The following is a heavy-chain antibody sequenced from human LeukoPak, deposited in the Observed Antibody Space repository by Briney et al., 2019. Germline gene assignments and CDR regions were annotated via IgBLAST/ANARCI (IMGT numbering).Heavy chain of an antibody. CDR1: GFTFSSYG. Sequence: GGSLRLSCAASGFTFSSYGMHWVRQAPGKGLEWVAFIRYDGSNKYYADSVKGRFTISRDNSKNTLYLQMNSLRAEDTAVYYCAKDRAYYYGSGLDYWGQGTLVTVSS. J-gene: IGHJ4*02. D-gene: IGHD3-10*01. V-gene: IGHV3-30*02. CDR2: IRYDGSNK. CDR3: AKDRAYYYGSGLDY.